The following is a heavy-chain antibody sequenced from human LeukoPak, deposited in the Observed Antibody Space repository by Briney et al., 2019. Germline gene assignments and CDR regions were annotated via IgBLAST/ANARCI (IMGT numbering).Heavy chain of an antibody. CDR2: IFDSGST. CDR1: GGSPSSYY. D-gene: IGHD3-16*01. Sequence: SETLSLTCTVSGGSPSSYYLTWMRQPPRKGLEWIGHIFDSGSTNHNPSLNSRVTILVDTSKSQFSLRLSSVTAADTAVYYCARGWGYLDYWGQGTLVTVSS. V-gene: IGHV4-59*01. J-gene: IGHJ4*02. CDR3: ARGWGYLDY.